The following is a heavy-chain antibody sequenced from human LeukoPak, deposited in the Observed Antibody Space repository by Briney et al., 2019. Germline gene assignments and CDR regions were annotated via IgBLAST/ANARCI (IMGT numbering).Heavy chain of an antibody. CDR3: ARLSRRAVALDY. D-gene: IGHD2-15*01. V-gene: IGHV1-2*04. Sequence: GASVNLSCKASGYTFPGYYMHWVRPAPGQGLEWMGWINPNSGGTKYAQKFQGWVTMTRDTSIRTAYMALSRLRSYDTAVYYCARLSRRAVALDYWGQGTLVTVSS. CDR2: INPNSGGT. J-gene: IGHJ4*02. CDR1: GYTFPGYY.